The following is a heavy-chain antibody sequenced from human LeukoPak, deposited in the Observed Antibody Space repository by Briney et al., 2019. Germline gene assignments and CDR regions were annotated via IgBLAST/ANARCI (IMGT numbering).Heavy chain of an antibody. CDR3: ARRVAYYDSSGYYDAFDI. CDR1: GYRFTSYW. CDR2: IYPGDSDT. D-gene: IGHD3-22*01. V-gene: IGHV5-51*01. Sequence: GESLKISCKGSGYRFTSYWIGWVRQMPGKGLEWMGIIYPGDSDTRYSPSFQGQVTISADKSISTAYLQWSSLKASDTAMYYCARRVAYYDSSGYYDAFDIWGQGTMVTVSS. J-gene: IGHJ3*02.